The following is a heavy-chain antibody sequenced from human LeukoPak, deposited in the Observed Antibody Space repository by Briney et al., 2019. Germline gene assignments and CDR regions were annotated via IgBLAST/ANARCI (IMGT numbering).Heavy chain of an antibody. CDR3: ARARSVGTATGYFHH. J-gene: IGHJ1*01. Sequence: PGGSLRLSCAASGFTFDDYGMSWVRQAPGKGLEWLCGITWNGGSTVYADSVKGRFTISRDNARNSLYLQMTSLRAEDTAFHYCARARSVGTATGYFHHWGQGTLVTVSS. CDR2: ITWNGGST. D-gene: IGHD2-15*01. CDR1: GFTFDDYG. V-gene: IGHV3-20*04.